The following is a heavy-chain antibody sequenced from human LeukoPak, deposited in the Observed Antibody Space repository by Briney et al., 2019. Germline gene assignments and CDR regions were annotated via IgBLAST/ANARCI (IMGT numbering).Heavy chain of an antibody. CDR3: ARALRVGSGWYFTTKDAFDI. J-gene: IGHJ3*02. D-gene: IGHD6-19*01. V-gene: IGHV4-34*01. CDR2: INHSGST. CDR1: GGSFSGYY. Sequence: PSETLSLTCAVYGGSFSGYYWSWIRQPPGKGLEWIGEINHSGSTNYNPSLKSRVTISVDTSKNQFSLKLSSVTAADTAVYYCARALRVGSGWYFTTKDAFDIWGQGTMVTVSS.